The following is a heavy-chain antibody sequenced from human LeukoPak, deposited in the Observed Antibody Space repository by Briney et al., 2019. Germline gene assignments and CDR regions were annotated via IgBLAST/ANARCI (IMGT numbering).Heavy chain of an antibody. V-gene: IGHV3-23*01. J-gene: IGHJ4*02. D-gene: IGHD3-22*01. CDR2: TSASGGTT. CDR3: ANLYYYDSSGFY. CDR1: GFTFSNYA. Sequence: GGSLRLSCAASGFTFSNYAMSWVRQAPGKGLEWVSSTSASGGTTYYADSVEGRFTFSRDNSKNTVYLQMNSVRAEDTAVYYCANLYYYDSSGFYWGQGTLVTVSS.